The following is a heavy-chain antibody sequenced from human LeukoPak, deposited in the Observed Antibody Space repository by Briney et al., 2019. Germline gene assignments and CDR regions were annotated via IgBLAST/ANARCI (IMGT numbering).Heavy chain of an antibody. Sequence: PGGSLRLSCAASGFTFSSYGMYWVRQAPGKGLECVAFITYDGSEMYYADSVKGRFTISRDNSRDTLYLQVNSLRGDDTATYYCARNRGYTYDYDSFDPWGQGTLVTVSS. CDR3: ARNRGYTYDYDSFDP. J-gene: IGHJ5*02. V-gene: IGHV3-30*19. CDR2: ITYDGSEM. D-gene: IGHD5-18*01. CDR1: GFTFSSYG.